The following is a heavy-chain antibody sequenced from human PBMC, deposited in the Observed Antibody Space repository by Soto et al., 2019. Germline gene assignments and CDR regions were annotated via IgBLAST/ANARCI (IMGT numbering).Heavy chain of an antibody. CDR1: GGSISSGGYY. CDR2: IYYSGST. J-gene: IGHJ4*02. V-gene: IGHV4-31*03. D-gene: IGHD1-26*01. CDR3: ARDGGSWGLGFDY. Sequence: QVQLQESGPGLVKPSQTLSLTCTVSGGSISSGGYYWSWIRQHPGKGLEWIGYIYYSGSTYYNPSLESRVTISVDTSKNQFSLKLSSVTAADTAVYYCARDGGSWGLGFDYWGQGTLVTVSS.